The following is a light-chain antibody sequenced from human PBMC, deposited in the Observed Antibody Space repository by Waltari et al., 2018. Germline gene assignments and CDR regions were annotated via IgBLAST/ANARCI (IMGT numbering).Light chain of an antibody. CDR2: YNS. CDR1: NIGSKS. CDR3: QVWDSGSDHVL. Sequence: SYVATQPPSVSVAPGQTAPITCGGNNIGSKSVHWYQQKPGQAPVLVISYNSDRPSGIPERISGSNSRNTATLTISRVEAGDEADYYCQVWDSGSDHVLFGGGTKLTVL. J-gene: IGLJ2*01. V-gene: IGLV3-21*04.